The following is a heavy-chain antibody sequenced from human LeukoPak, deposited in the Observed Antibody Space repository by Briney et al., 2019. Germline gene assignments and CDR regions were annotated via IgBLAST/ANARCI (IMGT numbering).Heavy chain of an antibody. CDR2: IVVGSGNT. J-gene: IGHJ4*02. CDR1: GFTFTSSA. Sequence: ASVKVSCKASGFTFTSSAVQWVRQARGQRLEWIGWIVVGSGNTNYAQKFQERVTITRDMSTSTAYMELSSLRSEDTAVYYCATGAMGQVVVAATPGFDYWGQGTLVTVSS. CDR3: ATGAMGQVVVAATPGFDY. V-gene: IGHV1-58*01. D-gene: IGHD2-15*01.